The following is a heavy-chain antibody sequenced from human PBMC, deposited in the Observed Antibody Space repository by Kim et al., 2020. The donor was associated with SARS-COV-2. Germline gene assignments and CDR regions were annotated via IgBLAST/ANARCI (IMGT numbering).Heavy chain of an antibody. CDR1: GYTFTSYD. Sequence: ASVKVSCKASGYTFTSYDINWVRQATGQGLEWMGWMNPNSGNTGYAQKFQGRVTMTRNTSISTAYMELSSLRSEDTAVYYCARVIWGLELLPDAFDIWGQGTMVTVSS. J-gene: IGHJ3*02. V-gene: IGHV1-8*01. D-gene: IGHD1-7*01. CDR3: ARVIWGLELLPDAFDI. CDR2: MNPNSGNT.